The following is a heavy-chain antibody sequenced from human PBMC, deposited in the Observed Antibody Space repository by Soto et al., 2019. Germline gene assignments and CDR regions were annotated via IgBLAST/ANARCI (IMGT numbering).Heavy chain of an antibody. Sequence: QMQLQESGPRLVKPSETLSLTCTVSGGSISRNSYYWGWIRQPPGKGLEWIGSIYYSGRTYYNPSRXGXAXIXXDTSKNQFSLKPGSVTAADTAVYYCARHDWNGVDYWGQGTLVTVSS. J-gene: IGHJ4*02. CDR2: IYYSGRT. CDR3: ARHDWNGVDY. D-gene: IGHD1-1*01. CDR1: GGSISRNSYY. V-gene: IGHV4-39*01.